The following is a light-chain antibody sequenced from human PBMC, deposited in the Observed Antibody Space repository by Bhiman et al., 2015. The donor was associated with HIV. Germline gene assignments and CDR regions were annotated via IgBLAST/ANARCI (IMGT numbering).Light chain of an antibody. J-gene: IGLJ1*01. CDR1: NSDVGGYDS. CDR3: SSYTISSTTV. Sequence: QSALTQPASVSGSPGQSITISCSGTNSDVGGYDSVSWYQHYPGKAPKLMIYDVNERPSGVSDHFSASKSGNTASLTISGLQAEDEADYYCSSYTISSTTVFGSGTKVTVL. CDR2: DVN. V-gene: IGLV2-14*03.